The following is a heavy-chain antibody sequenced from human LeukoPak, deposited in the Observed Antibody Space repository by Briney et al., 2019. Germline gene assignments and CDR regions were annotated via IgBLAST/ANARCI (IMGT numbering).Heavy chain of an antibody. V-gene: IGHV3-30*02. CDR2: IRYDGSNK. CDR3: AKDAYSGSYWFDY. Sequence: GGSLRLSCAASGFTFSSYGMHWVRQAPGKGLEWVAFIRYDGSNKKYSDSVKGRFTVSRDTSKNTLYLQMNSLRAEDTAVYYCAKDAYSGSYWFDYWGQGTLVTVSS. D-gene: IGHD1-26*01. CDR1: GFTFSSYG. J-gene: IGHJ4*02.